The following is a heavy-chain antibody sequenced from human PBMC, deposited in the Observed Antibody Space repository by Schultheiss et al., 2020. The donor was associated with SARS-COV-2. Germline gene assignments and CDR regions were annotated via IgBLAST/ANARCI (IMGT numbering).Heavy chain of an antibody. Sequence: SQTLSLTCAISGDSVSSNSAAWNWIRQSPSRGLEWLGRTYYRSKWYNHYSVSMKSRITVNPDTSKNQFSLKLSSVTAADTAVYYCARGIFGGYDLGDYYYGMDVWGQGTTVTVSS. CDR1: GDSVSSNSAA. CDR3: ARGIFGGYDLGDYYYGMDV. D-gene: IGHD5-12*01. J-gene: IGHJ6*02. V-gene: IGHV6-1*01. CDR2: TYYRSKWYN.